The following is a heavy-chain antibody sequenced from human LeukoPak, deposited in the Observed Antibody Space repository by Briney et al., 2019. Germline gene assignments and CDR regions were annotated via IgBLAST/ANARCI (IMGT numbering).Heavy chain of an antibody. CDR2: IVDSGVPT. CDR3: AKDREYSYVYDAFDI. V-gene: IGHV3-23*01. D-gene: IGHD3-16*01. J-gene: IGHJ3*02. CDR1: QFTFTTYA. Sequence: GGSLRLSCAASQFTFTTYAMSWVRKAPGRGLEWVSSIVDSGVPTYYADSVKGRFTISRDNSQNTLYLQMNNLGADDTAVYYCAKDREYSYVYDAFDIWGQGTLVTVSS.